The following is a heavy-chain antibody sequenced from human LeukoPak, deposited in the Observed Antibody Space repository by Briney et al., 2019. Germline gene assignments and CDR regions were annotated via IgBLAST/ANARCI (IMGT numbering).Heavy chain of an antibody. D-gene: IGHD4-17*01. J-gene: IGHJ4*02. V-gene: IGHV3-11*05. CDR1: GFTFSDYY. CDR2: ISSSSSYT. Sequence: GGSLRLPCAASGFTFSDYYMSWIRQAPGKGLEWVSYISSSSSYTNYADSVKGRFTISRDNAKNSLYLQMNSLRAEDTAVYYCARGGDPPRPLGYWGQGTLVTVSS. CDR3: ARGGDPPRPLGY.